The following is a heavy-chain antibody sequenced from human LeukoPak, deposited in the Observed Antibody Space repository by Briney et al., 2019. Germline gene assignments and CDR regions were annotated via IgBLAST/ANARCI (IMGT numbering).Heavy chain of an antibody. J-gene: IGHJ4*02. CDR2: IFSNGDT. D-gene: IGHD5-24*01. V-gene: IGHV3-53*01. Sequence: GGSLRLSCTASEFTVSRNYMLWVRQAPGKGLEWVSLIFSNGDTHYADSVKGRFTISRGTSKNTVSLQMNSLRVEDTAMYYCTRDQMNYWGQGTLVTVSS. CDR3: TRDQMNY. CDR1: EFTVSRNY.